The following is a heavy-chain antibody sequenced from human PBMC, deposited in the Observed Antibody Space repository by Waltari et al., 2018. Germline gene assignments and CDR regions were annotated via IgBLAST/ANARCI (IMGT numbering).Heavy chain of an antibody. V-gene: IGHV3-48*01. CDR1: GFTFSAYR. D-gene: IGHD3-22*01. J-gene: IGHJ4*02. Sequence: EVQLVESGGGLVQPGGSLRLSCAASGFTFSAYRMNWVRQAPGNGLQWVSYINSNSGTIYYADSVKGRFTISRDNAKNSLYLQMNSLRAEDTAVYYCATSPYYYGIDYWGQGTLVTVSS. CDR3: ATSPYYYGIDY. CDR2: INSNSGTI.